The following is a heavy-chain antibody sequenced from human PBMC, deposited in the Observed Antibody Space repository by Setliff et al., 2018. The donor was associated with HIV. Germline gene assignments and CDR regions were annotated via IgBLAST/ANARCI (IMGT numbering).Heavy chain of an antibody. Sequence: ASVKVSCKASGYSFTSYAISWVRQAPGQGLQWMGWISGYTGSTKYAQKLQGRVTMTTDTSTTTAYLELRSLRSDDTAVYYCARDPISNYDFWSGPLVYWGQGTLVTVSS. V-gene: IGHV1-18*01. D-gene: IGHD3-3*01. CDR2: ISGYTGST. J-gene: IGHJ4*02. CDR3: ARDPISNYDFWSGPLVY. CDR1: GYSFTSYA.